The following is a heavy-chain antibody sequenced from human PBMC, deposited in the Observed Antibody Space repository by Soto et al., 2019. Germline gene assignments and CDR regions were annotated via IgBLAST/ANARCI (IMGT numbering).Heavy chain of an antibody. CDR1: GFTFSSYA. V-gene: IGHV3-30-3*01. Sequence: GGSLRLSCAASGFTFSSYAMHWVRQAPGKGLEWVAVISYDGSNKYYADSVKGRFTISRDNSKNTLYLQMNSLRAEDTAVYYCARDVFLAARPFSRWFDPWGQGTLVTVSS. D-gene: IGHD6-6*01. CDR3: ARDVFLAARPFSRWFDP. J-gene: IGHJ5*02. CDR2: ISYDGSNK.